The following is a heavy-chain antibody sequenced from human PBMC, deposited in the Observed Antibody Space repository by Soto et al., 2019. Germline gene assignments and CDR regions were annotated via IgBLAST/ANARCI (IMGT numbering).Heavy chain of an antibody. J-gene: IGHJ4*02. Sequence: QVQLQESGPGLVKPSQTLSLTCTVSGGSISSGNYYWSWIRQHPGKGLEWIGYIFYSGSTYYHPSLKSRVTISVDTSKNQFSLKLSSVTAADTAVYYCASTYYNASSGPFDYWGQGTLVTVSS. CDR2: IFYSGST. CDR3: ASTYYNASSGPFDY. CDR1: GGSISSGNYY. D-gene: IGHD3-22*01. V-gene: IGHV4-31*03.